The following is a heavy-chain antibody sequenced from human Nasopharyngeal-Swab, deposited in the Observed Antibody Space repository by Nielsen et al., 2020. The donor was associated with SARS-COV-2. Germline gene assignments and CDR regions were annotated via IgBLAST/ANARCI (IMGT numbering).Heavy chain of an antibody. CDR3: ARSGSYYYGMDV. V-gene: IGHV4-59*01. CDR2: IYYSGST. J-gene: IGHJ6*02. Sequence: SETLSLTCTVSGGSISSYYWSWIRQPPGKGLEWIGYIYYSGSTNYNPSLKSRATISVDTSKNQFSLKLSSVTAADTAVYYCARSGSYYYGMDVWGQGTTVTVSS. CDR1: GGSISSYY.